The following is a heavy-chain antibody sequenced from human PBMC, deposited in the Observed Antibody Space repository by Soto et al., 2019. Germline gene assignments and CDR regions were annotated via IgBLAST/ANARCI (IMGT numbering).Heavy chain of an antibody. CDR1: VGSFSGSY. V-gene: IGHV4-4*07. CDR2: IYTSGST. J-gene: IGHJ4*02. CDR3: ARDVVSSGWYYFDY. D-gene: IGHD6-19*01. Sequence: SETLSLTATVPVGSFSGSYWSWFRQPAGKGLEWIGRIYTSGSTNYNPSLKSRVTMSVDTSKNQFSLKLSSVTAADTAVYYCARDVVSSGWYYFDYWGQGTLVTVSS.